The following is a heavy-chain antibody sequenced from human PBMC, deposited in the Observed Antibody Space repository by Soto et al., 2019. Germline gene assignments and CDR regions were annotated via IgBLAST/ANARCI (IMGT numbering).Heavy chain of an antibody. V-gene: IGHV1-3*01. Sequence: QVQLVQSGTEVKKPGASVKVSCKASGYSVTSYAMHWGRQAPGQRLEWMGWINAGNGNTKYSQKFQGRVTITRDTSASTVYMELSSLRSEDTAVYYCARRAAGGGDYWYFDLWGRGTLVTVSS. CDR1: GYSVTSYA. D-gene: IGHD3-10*01. J-gene: IGHJ2*01. CDR3: ARRAAGGGDYWYFDL. CDR2: INAGNGNT.